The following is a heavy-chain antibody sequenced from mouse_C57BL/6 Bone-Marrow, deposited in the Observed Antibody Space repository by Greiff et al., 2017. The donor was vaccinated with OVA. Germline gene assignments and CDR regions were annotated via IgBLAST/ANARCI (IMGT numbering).Heavy chain of an antibody. V-gene: IGHV1-59*01. Sequence: QVQLKQPGAELVRPGTSVKLSCKASGYTFTSYWMHWVKQRPGQGLEWIGVIDPSDSYTNYNQKFKGKATLTVDTSSSTAYMQLSSLTSEDSAVYYWARTGSNYAWFAYWGQGTLVTVSA. CDR2: IDPSDSYT. CDR1: GYTFTSYW. J-gene: IGHJ3*01. D-gene: IGHD2-5*01. CDR3: ARTGSNYAWFAY.